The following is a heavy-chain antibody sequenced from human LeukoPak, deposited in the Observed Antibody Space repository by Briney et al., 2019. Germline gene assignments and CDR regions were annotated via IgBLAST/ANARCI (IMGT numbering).Heavy chain of an antibody. CDR3: ARERVVPAAIPYYFDY. J-gene: IGHJ4*02. CDR2: IIPIFGTA. Sequence: ASVKVSCKASGGTFSSYAISWVRQAPGQGLEWMGGIIPIFGTANYAQKFQGRVTITTDESTSTAYMELSSLRSEDTAVYYCARERVVPAAIPYYFDYWGQGTLVTVSS. D-gene: IGHD2-2*02. CDR1: GGTFSSYA. V-gene: IGHV1-69*05.